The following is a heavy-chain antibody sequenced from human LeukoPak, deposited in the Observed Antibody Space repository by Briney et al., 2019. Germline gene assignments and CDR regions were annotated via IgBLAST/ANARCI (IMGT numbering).Heavy chain of an antibody. D-gene: IGHD3-22*01. CDR1: GVTFSSYW. V-gene: IGHV3-7*03. CDR2: IKQDGSEK. Sequence: GGSLRLSCAASGVTFSSYWMSWVRQAPGKGLEWVANIKQDGSEKYYVDSVKGRFTISRDNSKNTLYLQMNSLRAEDTAVYYCAKIPIYYYDSSGCYSGFDYWGQGTLVTVSS. J-gene: IGHJ4*02. CDR3: AKIPIYYYDSSGCYSGFDY.